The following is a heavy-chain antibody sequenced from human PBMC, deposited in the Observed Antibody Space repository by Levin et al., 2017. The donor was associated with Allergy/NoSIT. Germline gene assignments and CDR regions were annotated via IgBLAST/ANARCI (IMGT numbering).Heavy chain of an antibody. D-gene: IGHD3-16*02. V-gene: IGHV4-59*01. Sequence: PSETLSLTCTVSGGSISSDNWSWIRQPPGKGLEWIGYIYDTGNTNYNPSLKSRVTLSVDTSKNQFSLKLSSVTPADTTVYYCARFVWGSYRGFDYWGQGTLVTVSS. J-gene: IGHJ4*02. CDR3: ARFVWGSYRGFDY. CDR1: GGSISSDN. CDR2: IYDTGNT.